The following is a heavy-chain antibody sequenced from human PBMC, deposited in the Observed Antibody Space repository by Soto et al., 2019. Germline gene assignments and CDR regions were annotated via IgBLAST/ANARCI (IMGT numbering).Heavy chain of an antibody. Sequence: GSLRLSCAASGFSFRTYGMHWVRQAPGKGLEWVAVIWYDGSDKYYADSVKGRFTISRDNSKNTLFLQLNSLRAEDTAVYYCTKDRSNTLDGMDVWGQGTTVTVSS. D-gene: IGHD4-4*01. CDR3: TKDRSNTLDGMDV. CDR1: GFSFRTYG. V-gene: IGHV3-33*06. J-gene: IGHJ6*02. CDR2: IWYDGSDK.